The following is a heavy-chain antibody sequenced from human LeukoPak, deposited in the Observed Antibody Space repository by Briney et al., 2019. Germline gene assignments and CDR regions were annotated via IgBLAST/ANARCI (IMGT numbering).Heavy chain of an antibody. Sequence: GGSLRLSCAASGFTFSSYGMHWVRQAPGKGLEWVAVISYDGSNKYYADSVKGRFTISRDNSKNTLYLQMNSLRAEDTAVYYCAKGSWWASYGSGSYYNSAEYFQHWGQGTLVTVSS. CDR3: AKGSWWASYGSGSYYNSAEYFQH. J-gene: IGHJ1*01. D-gene: IGHD3-10*01. V-gene: IGHV3-30*18. CDR1: GFTFSSYG. CDR2: ISYDGSNK.